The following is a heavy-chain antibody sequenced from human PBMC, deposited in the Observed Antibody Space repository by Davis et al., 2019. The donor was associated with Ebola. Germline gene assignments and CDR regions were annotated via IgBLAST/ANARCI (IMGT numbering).Heavy chain of an antibody. J-gene: IGHJ4*02. CDR3: ARVPLLGSGWDYYFDY. D-gene: IGHD6-19*01. Sequence: AASVKVSCKASGGTFSSYAISWVRQAPGQGLEWMGRIIPILGIANYAQKFQGRVTITADKSTRTAYMEVRSLRSDDTAVYYCARVPLLGSGWDYYFDYWGQGTLVTVSS. CDR1: GGTFSSYA. V-gene: IGHV1-69*04. CDR2: IIPILGIA.